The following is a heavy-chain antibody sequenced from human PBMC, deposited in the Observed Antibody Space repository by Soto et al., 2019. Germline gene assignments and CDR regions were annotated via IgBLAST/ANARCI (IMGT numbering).Heavy chain of an antibody. V-gene: IGHV3-21*02. CDR2: INGRSNYK. Sequence: EVQLVESGGGLVAPGGSLRLSCVASGFALTTYTMNWVRQAPGTGLEWVSSINGRSNYKYYSDSVKGRFTVSRDNAQNSLFLQMSRLGPEDTAVYYCVRKDGVVGASSAFDSWGQGTLVTVSS. CDR3: VRKDGVVGASSAFDS. J-gene: IGHJ4*02. D-gene: IGHD1-26*01. CDR1: GFALTTYT.